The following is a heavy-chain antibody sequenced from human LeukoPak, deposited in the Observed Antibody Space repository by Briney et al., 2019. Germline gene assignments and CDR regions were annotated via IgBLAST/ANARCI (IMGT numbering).Heavy chain of an antibody. D-gene: IGHD2-15*01. CDR2: IYYSGST. J-gene: IGHJ3*02. V-gene: IGHV4-59*08. CDR1: GGSINSYY. CDR3: VRHLSAGRPAFAI. Sequence: PSETLSLTCTVSGGSINSYYWSWIRQPPGKGLEWIGYIYYSGSTNYNPSLKSRVTISVDTSNNKFSLKLTSLTAADTAVYYCVRHLSAGRPAFAIRGQGTMVTVSS.